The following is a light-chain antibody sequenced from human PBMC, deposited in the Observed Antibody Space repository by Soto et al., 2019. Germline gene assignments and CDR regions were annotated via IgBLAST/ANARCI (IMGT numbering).Light chain of an antibody. Sequence: QPVLTQPPSVSASLGASVTLTCALSSGYGNYKVHWYQKRPETGPRFVMRVASGGIVGSKGDGIPDRFSVLGSGLNRCLTITNIQEEGESDSHCGADHGGGSRFVETEVFGGGTKLTVL. CDR2: VASGGIVG. CDR1: SGYGNYK. V-gene: IGLV9-49*01. CDR3: GADHGGGSRFVETEV. J-gene: IGLJ3*02.